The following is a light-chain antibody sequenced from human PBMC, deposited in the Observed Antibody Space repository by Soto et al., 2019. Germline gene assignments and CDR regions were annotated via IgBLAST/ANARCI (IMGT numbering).Light chain of an antibody. V-gene: IGKV3-20*01. CDR2: DVS. Sequence: EIVLTQSPGTLSLSPGERVTLSCRASQSVSSAYLAWYQQKPGQAPRLLIYDVSSRATGIPDRFSGSGSGTDFTLTISRLEPEDFAVYYCQQYGSSPGTFGQGTKVDIK. CDR3: QQYGSSPGT. CDR1: QSVSSAY. J-gene: IGKJ1*01.